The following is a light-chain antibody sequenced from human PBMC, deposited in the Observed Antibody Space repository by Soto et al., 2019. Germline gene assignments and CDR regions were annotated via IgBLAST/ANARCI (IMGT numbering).Light chain of an antibody. V-gene: IGKV3-20*01. CDR3: QQYGNSRWT. CDR2: GTS. CDR1: QSVGSSY. Sequence: VFTHSPDALSLSPGERSTLSCMAIQSVGSSYLAWYQQTPGQAPRLLIYGTSNRATGIPDRFSGSGSGTDFTLTISRLEPEDFAVYYCQQYGNSRWTFGQGTKVDIK. J-gene: IGKJ1*01.